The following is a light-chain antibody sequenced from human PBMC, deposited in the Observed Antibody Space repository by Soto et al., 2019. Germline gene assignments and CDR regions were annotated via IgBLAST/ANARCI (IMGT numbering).Light chain of an antibody. CDR2: GAS. J-gene: IGKJ5*01. CDR1: QTVTSTY. CDR3: QQYGSSPIT. V-gene: IGKV3-20*01. Sequence: EVVLTQSPGTLSLSPGERATLSFRASQTVTSTYLAWYQQKPGQAPRLLIYGASSRATGIPDRFSGSGSGADFTLTISRLEPEDFAVYYCQQYGSSPITFGQGTRLEL.